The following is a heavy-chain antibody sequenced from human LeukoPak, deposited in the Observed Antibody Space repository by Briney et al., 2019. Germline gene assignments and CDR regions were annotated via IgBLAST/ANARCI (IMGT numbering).Heavy chain of an antibody. V-gene: IGHV3-21*01. Sequence: KSGGSLRLSCAASGFTFSSYSMNWVRQAPGKGLEWVSSISSSSSYIYYADSVKGRFTISRDNAKNSLYLQMNSLRAEDTAVYYCARGSQLVVAATLEYWFDPWGQGTLVTVSS. CDR1: GFTFSSYS. D-gene: IGHD2-15*01. J-gene: IGHJ5*02. CDR3: ARGSQLVVAATLEYWFDP. CDR2: ISSSSSYI.